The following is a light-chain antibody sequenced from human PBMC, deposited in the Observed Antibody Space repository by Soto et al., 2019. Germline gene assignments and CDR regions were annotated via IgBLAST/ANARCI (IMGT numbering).Light chain of an antibody. CDR2: GNT. J-gene: IGLJ2*01. V-gene: IGLV1-40*01. Sequence: SVLTQPPSVSGAPGQRVTISCTGSRSNIGAGYDVHWYQQFPGTAPKLLIYGNTNRPSGVPDRFSGTKSGTSASLAITGLQVEDEADYYCQSYDSSLVVFGGGTQLTVL. CDR1: RSNIGAGYD. CDR3: QSYDSSLVV.